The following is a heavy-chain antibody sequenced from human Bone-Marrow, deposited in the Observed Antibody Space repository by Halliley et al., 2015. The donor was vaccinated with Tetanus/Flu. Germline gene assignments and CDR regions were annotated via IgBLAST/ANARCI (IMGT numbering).Heavy chain of an antibody. V-gene: IGHV4-59*01. D-gene: IGHD1-7*01. CDR3: ARNLQTGETDF. J-gene: IGHJ4*02. CDR1: GASIHNYY. CDR2: IYYSGST. Sequence: TLSLTCSVSGASIHNYYWSWIRQSPGKGLEWIGYIYYSGSTTYNPSLKSRVTISVDASKHQFSLNLTSVTAADTAVYYCARNLQTGETDFWGQGSLVTVSS.